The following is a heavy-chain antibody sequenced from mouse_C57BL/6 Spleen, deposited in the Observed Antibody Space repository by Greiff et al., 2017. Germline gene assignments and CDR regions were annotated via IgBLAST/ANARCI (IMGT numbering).Heavy chain of an antibody. J-gene: IGHJ2*01. D-gene: IGHD2-3*01. V-gene: IGHV1-64*01. CDR2: IHPNSGST. Sequence: VQLQQPGAELVKPGASVKLSCKASGYTFTSYWMHWVKQRPGQGLEWIGMIHPNSGSTNYNEKFKSKATLTVDKSSSTPYMQLSSLTSEDSAVYYCARARDVYYGYWGQGTTLTVSS. CDR1: GYTFTSYW. CDR3: ARARDVYYGY.